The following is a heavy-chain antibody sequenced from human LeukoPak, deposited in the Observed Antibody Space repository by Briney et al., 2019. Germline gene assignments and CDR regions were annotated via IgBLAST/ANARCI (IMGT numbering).Heavy chain of an antibody. CDR3: AKTRSRNMLTFGGVENWFDP. CDR2: ISNDGSNR. J-gene: IGHJ5*02. Sequence: PGRSLRLSCAASGFTFSSYGMHWVRQAPGKGLEWVAVISNDGSNRYYADSVKGRFTISRDNSKNTLYLQMNSLRAEDTAVYYCAKTRSRNMLTFGGVENWFDPWGQGTLVTVSS. D-gene: IGHD3-16*01. V-gene: IGHV3-30*18. CDR1: GFTFSSYG.